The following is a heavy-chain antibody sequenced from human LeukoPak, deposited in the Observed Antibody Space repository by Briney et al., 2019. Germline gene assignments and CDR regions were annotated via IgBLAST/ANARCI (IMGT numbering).Heavy chain of an antibody. J-gene: IGHJ4*02. Sequence: SETLSLTCTVSGGSISSYYWSWIRQPPGKGLEWIGYIYYSGSTNYNPSLKSRVTISVDTSKNQFSLKLSSVTAADTAVYYCATLRRSSSWYVSYWGQGTLVTVPS. V-gene: IGHV4-59*01. CDR3: ATLRRSSSWYVSY. D-gene: IGHD6-13*01. CDR2: IYYSGST. CDR1: GGSISSYY.